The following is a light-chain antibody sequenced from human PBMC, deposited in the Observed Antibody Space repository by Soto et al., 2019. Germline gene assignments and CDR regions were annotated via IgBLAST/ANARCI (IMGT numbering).Light chain of an antibody. V-gene: IGKV1-5*01. J-gene: IGKJ1*01. CDR1: QSIGSW. CDR2: DAS. CDR3: QQYETFSGT. Sequence: DIQMTQSPSTLSASVGDRVTITCRASQSIGSWLAWYQQKPGKAPNLLIYDASSMDIGVPSRFSGSGSGTEFTLTISSLQPDDFATYYCQQYETFSGTFGPGNKVDIK.